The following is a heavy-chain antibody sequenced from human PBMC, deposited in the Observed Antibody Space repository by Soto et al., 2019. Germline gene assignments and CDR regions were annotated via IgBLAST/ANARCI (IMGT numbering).Heavy chain of an antibody. D-gene: IGHD6-6*01. CDR1: GGTFSSYA. CDR3: AGNRAPPPRPAPFLS. V-gene: IGHV1-69*12. J-gene: IGHJ5*02. CDR2: IIPIFGTA. Sequence: QVQLVQSGAEVKKPGSSVKVSCKASGGTFSSYAISWVRQAPGQGLEWMGGIIPIFGTANYAQKFQGRVTITADESPSTATMGLSSLRSETTAVYYGAGNRAPPPRPAPFLSWGQETLVTVSS.